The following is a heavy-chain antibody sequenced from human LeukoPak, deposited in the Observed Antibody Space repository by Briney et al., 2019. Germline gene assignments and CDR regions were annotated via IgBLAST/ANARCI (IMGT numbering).Heavy chain of an antibody. D-gene: IGHD5-18*01. CDR2: ISYDGSNK. J-gene: IGHJ4*02. CDR3: ARDPATHHPDTASDY. Sequence: GGSLRLSCAASGFTFSGYAMSWVRQAPGKGLEWVAVISYDGSNKYYADSVKGRFTISRDNSKNTLYLQMNSLRAEDTAVYYCARDPATHHPDTASDYWGQGTLVTVSS. CDR1: GFTFSGYA. V-gene: IGHV3-30-3*01.